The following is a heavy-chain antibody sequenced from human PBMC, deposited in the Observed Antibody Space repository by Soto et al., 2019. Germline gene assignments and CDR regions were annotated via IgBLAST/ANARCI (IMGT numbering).Heavy chain of an antibody. J-gene: IGHJ4*02. D-gene: IGHD1-20*01. V-gene: IGHV4-4*02. CDR2: IHHSGPT. CDR1: CDSIISSEW. Sequence: PSETLSLTCKFSCDSIISSEWWSWVRQPPGKGLEWIAEIHHSGPTNYNPSLQSRVTITVDKSKNQISLRLSTVTAADTAVYYCARGGITAVRNYYFDHWGQGTLVTVSS. CDR3: ARGGITAVRNYYFDH.